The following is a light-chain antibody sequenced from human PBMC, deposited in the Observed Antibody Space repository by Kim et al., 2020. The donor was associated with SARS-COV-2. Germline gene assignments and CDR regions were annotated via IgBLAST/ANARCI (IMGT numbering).Light chain of an antibody. CDR1: QSVSSN. CDR2: GAS. Sequence: VSPGERATLSCRASQSVSSNLAWYQQKPGQAPGLLIYGASTRATGIPARFSGSGSGTEFTLTISSLQSEDFAVYYCQQYDNRPRTFGQGTKVDIK. CDR3: QQYDNRPRT. V-gene: IGKV3-15*01. J-gene: IGKJ1*01.